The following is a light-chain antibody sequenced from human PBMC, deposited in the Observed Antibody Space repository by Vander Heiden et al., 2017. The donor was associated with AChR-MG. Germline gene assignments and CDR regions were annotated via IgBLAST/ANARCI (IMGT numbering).Light chain of an antibody. CDR2: DVS. CDR1: RTNLGAYTD. Sequence: ALPQPRSVPGPPGQSVTTPCPGTRTNLGAYTDVSWYHQRPGRAPQLLVHDVSQRPSGVPPRFSGSKSGNTASLTISGRQAAEEADYFCCSDAGTSSWLFGGGTKVTVL. CDR3: CSDAGTSSWL. V-gene: IGLV2-11*01. J-gene: IGLJ3*02.